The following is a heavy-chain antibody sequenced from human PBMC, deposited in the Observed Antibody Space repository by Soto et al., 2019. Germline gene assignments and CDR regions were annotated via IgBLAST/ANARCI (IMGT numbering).Heavy chain of an antibody. V-gene: IGHV3-23*01. CDR1: GFAFSSHA. D-gene: IGHD3-22*01. Sequence: GGSLRLSCAASGFAFSSHAMNWVRQAPGKGLEWVSGISGSGGRTYYADSVKGRFTISRDNSKNTLDLQMNSLRAEDTAVYYCAKGRYSYDSSGHDYWGLGTLVTVSS. CDR3: AKGRYSYDSSGHDY. CDR2: ISGSGGRT. J-gene: IGHJ4*02.